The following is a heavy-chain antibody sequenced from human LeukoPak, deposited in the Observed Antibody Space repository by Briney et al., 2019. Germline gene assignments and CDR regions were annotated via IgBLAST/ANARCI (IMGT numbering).Heavy chain of an antibody. CDR2: IIPIFGTA. Sequence: SVKVSCKASGGTFCSYAISWVRQAPGQGLEWMGGIIPIFGTANYAQKFQGRVTITADESTSTAYMELSSLRSEDTAVYYCASEYYYGSGRGYFDYWGQGTLVTVFS. D-gene: IGHD3-10*01. J-gene: IGHJ4*02. CDR3: ASEYYYGSGRGYFDY. V-gene: IGHV1-69*01. CDR1: GGTFCSYA.